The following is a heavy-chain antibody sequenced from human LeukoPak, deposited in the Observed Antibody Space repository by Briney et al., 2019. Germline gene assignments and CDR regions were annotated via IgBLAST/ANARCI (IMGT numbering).Heavy chain of an antibody. CDR2: ISGSGGST. Sequence: GGSLRLSCAASGFTFSSYGMSWVRQAPGKGLEWVSAISGSGGSTYYADSVKGRFTISRDNSKNTLYLQMNSLGPEDTAVYYCATNSRFMITFGGVPYYMDVWGKGTTVTVSS. CDR3: ATNSRFMITFGGVPYYMDV. J-gene: IGHJ6*03. CDR1: GFTFSSYG. V-gene: IGHV3-23*01. D-gene: IGHD3-16*01.